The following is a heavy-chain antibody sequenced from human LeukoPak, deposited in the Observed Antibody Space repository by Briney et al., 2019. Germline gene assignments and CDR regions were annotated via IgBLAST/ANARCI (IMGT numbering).Heavy chain of an antibody. CDR1: GFILGSYS. Sequence: PGGSLRLSCAASGFILGSYSMNWVRQAPGKGLEWVSSISSSSGYIYYADSVKGRFTISRDNAKNSLYLQMNSLRAEDTAVYYCVSSLQRWNFDYWGQGTLVTVSS. CDR3: VSSLQRWNFDY. CDR2: ISSSSGYI. D-gene: IGHD5-24*01. V-gene: IGHV3-21*01. J-gene: IGHJ4*02.